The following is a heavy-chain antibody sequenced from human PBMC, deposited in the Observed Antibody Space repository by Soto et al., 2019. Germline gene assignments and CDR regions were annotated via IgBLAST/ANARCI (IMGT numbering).Heavy chain of an antibody. D-gene: IGHD2-15*01. J-gene: IGHJ3*02. V-gene: IGHV1-69*12. CDR2: ITPIFGTA. CDR1: GGTFSSYA. Sequence: QVQLVQSGAEVKKPGSSVKVSCKASGGTFSSYAISWVRQAPGQGLEWMGGITPIFGTANYAQKFQGRVKIIADESTSTAYMELSSLRSEDTAVYYCARAGRGYCSGGSCYGAFDIWGQGTMVTVSS. CDR3: ARAGRGYCSGGSCYGAFDI.